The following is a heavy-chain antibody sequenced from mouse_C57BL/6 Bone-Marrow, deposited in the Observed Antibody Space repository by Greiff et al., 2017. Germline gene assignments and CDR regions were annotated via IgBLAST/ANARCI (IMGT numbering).Heavy chain of an antibody. D-gene: IGHD1-1*01. CDR2: IDPETGGT. CDR1: GYTFTDYE. CDR3: TRSPYFYGSIYYAMDY. Sequence: QVQLQQSGAELVRPGASVTLSCKASGYTFTDYEMHWVKQTPVHGLEWIGAIDPETGGTAYNQKFKGKAILTADKSSSTAYMELRSLTSEDSAVYYSTRSPYFYGSIYYAMDYWGQGTSVTVSS. V-gene: IGHV1-15*01. J-gene: IGHJ4*01.